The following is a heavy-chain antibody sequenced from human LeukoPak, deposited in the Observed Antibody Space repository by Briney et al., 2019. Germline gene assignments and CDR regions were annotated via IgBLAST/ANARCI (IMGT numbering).Heavy chain of an antibody. CDR3: ARDKAAPDSPPDY. Sequence: GSLRLSCAASGFTFSSYAMHWVRQAPGKGLEWVAVISYDGSNKYYADSVKGRFTISRDNSKNTLYLQMNSLRAEDTAVYYCARDKAAPDSPPDYWGQGTLVTVSS. V-gene: IGHV3-30-3*01. CDR1: GFTFSSYA. J-gene: IGHJ4*02. CDR2: ISYDGSNK. D-gene: IGHD6-25*01.